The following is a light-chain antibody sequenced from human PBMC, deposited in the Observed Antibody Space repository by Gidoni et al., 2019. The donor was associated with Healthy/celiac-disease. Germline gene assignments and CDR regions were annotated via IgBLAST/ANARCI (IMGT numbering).Light chain of an antibody. J-gene: IGKJ3*01. Sequence: DIQMTQSPSTLSASVGDRVTITCRASQSISSWLAWYQQKPGKAPKLLIYKASSLESGVPSRFSGSGFGTEFTLTISSLQPDDFATYYCQQYNSYSPITFGPGTKVDIK. CDR2: KAS. CDR3: QQYNSYSPIT. CDR1: QSISSW. V-gene: IGKV1-5*03.